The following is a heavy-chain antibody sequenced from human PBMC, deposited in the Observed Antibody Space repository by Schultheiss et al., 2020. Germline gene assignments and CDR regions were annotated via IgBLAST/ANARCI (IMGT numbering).Heavy chain of an antibody. CDR1: AGSISSGGYY. Sequence: SETLSLTCTVSAGSISSGGYYWSWIRQNPGKGLEWIRYIYYSGSTYYNPSLKSRLTISVDTSKNQFSLKLTSVTAADTAVYYCARDGDGYNGFDYWGQGTLVTVSS. D-gene: IGHD5-24*01. J-gene: IGHJ4*02. CDR3: ARDGDGYNGFDY. V-gene: IGHV4-31*03. CDR2: IYYSGST.